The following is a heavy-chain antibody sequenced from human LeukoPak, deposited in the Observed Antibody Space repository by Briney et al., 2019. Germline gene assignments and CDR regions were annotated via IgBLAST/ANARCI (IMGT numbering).Heavy chain of an antibody. J-gene: IGHJ4*02. D-gene: IGHD5-18*01. CDR2: ICYSGST. CDR3: ARESSYGPVDY. CDR1: GGSISSYY. V-gene: IGHV4-59*01. Sequence: SETLSLTCTVSGGSISSYYWSWIRQPPGKGLEWIGYICYSGSTNYNPSLKSRVTISVDTSKNQFSLKLSSVTAADTAVYYCARESSYGPVDYWGQGTLVTVSS.